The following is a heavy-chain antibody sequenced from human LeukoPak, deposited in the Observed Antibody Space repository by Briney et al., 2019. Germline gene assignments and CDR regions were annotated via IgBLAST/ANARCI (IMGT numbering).Heavy chain of an antibody. CDR3: AKGGMGYSGSYYVGY. D-gene: IGHD1-26*01. J-gene: IGHJ4*02. V-gene: IGHV3-23*01. CDR2: ISGSDGST. Sequence: GGSLRLSCAACGLTFSSYAMSWVRQAPGKGLEWVSSISGSDGSTYYADSVKGRFAISRDNSKNTLYLQMNSLRAEDTAVYYCAKGGMGYSGSYYVGYWGQGTLVTVAS. CDR1: GLTFSSYA.